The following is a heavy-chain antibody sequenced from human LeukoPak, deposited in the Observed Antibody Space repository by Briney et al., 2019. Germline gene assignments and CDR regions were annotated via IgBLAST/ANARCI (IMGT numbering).Heavy chain of an antibody. CDR2: IYYSGST. CDR1: GGSISSSSYY. J-gene: IGHJ4*02. D-gene: IGHD5-24*01. CDR3: AREHDAEMATINDY. Sequence: ASETLSLTCTVSGGSISSSSYYWGWIRQPPGKGLEWIGSIYYSGSTYYNPSLKSRVTISVDTSKNQFSLKLSSVTAADTAVYYCAREHDAEMATINDYWGQGTLVTVSS. V-gene: IGHV4-39*07.